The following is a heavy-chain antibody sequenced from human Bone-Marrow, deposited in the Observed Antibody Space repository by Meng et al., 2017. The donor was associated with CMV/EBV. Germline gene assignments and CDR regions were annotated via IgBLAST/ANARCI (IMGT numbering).Heavy chain of an antibody. CDR1: GYTFTSYD. CDR3: VRGDPKFYYYYGMDV. Sequence: ASVKVSCKASGYTFTSYDINWVRQATGQGLEWMGWMNPNSGNTGYAQKFQGRVTMTRNTSISTAYMELSSLRSEDTAVYYCVRGDPKFYYYYGMDVWGQGTTVTVSS. V-gene: IGHV1-8*01. J-gene: IGHJ6*02. CDR2: MNPNSGNT.